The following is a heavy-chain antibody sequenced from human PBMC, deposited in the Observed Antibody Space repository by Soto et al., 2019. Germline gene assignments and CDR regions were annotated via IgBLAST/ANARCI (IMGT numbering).Heavy chain of an antibody. J-gene: IGHJ4*02. Sequence: SETLSLTCTVSGGSISSYYWSWIRQPPGKGLEWIGYIYYSGSTNYNPSLKSRVTISVDTSKNQFSLKLSSVTAADTAVYYCARVGGDYVFDYWGQGTLVTVSS. CDR3: ARVGGDYVFDY. V-gene: IGHV4-59*01. CDR1: GGSISSYY. CDR2: IYYSGST. D-gene: IGHD2-21*02.